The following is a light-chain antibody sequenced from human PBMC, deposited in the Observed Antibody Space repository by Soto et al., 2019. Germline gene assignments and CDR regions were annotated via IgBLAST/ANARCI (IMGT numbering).Light chain of an antibody. CDR1: QSISSY. V-gene: IGKV1-39*01. CDR2: AAS. CDR3: HQSYSTPRYT. Sequence: DIQMTQSPSSLSASVGNRVTITCRASQSISSYLNWYQQKPGKAPKLLIYAASSLQSGVPSRFSGSGSGTDFTLTISSLQAEDFATYYCHQSYSTPRYTFGQGTKLEIK. J-gene: IGKJ2*01.